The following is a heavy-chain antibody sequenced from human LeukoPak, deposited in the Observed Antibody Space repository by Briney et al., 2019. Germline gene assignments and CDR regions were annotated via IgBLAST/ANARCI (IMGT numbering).Heavy chain of an antibody. V-gene: IGHV1-8*01. J-gene: IGHJ4*02. Sequence: APVKVSCKASGYTFTSYDINWVRQATGQGLEWMGWMNPNSGNTGYAQKFQGRVTMTRNTSISTAYMELSSLRSDDTAVYYCAREVYCSSTSCYAGGAPIFDYWGQGTLVTVSS. CDR1: GYTFTSYD. CDR3: AREVYCSSTSCYAGGAPIFDY. CDR2: MNPNSGNT. D-gene: IGHD2-2*01.